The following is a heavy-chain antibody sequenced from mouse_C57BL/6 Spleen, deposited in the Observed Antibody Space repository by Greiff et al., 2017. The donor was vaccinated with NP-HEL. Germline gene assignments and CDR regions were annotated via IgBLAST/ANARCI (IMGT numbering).Heavy chain of an antibody. D-gene: IGHD1-1*01. CDR2: INYDGSST. V-gene: IGHV5-16*01. CDR1: GFTFSDYY. CDR3: ARDYGSSYAMDY. Sequence: EVKLMESEGGLVQPGSSMKLSCTASGFTFSDYYMAWVRQVPEKGLEWVANINYDGSSTYYLDSLKSRFIISRDNAKNILYLQMSSLKSEDTATYYCARDYGSSYAMDYWGQGTSVTVSP. J-gene: IGHJ4*01.